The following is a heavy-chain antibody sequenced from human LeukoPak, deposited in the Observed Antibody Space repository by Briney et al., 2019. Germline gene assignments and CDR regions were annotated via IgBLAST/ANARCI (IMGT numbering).Heavy chain of an antibody. CDR3: ARDRVPSMITFGGVIVR. CDR1: GYTFINYG. J-gene: IGHJ4*02. D-gene: IGHD3-16*02. CDR2: ISAYNGNT. Sequence: ASVKVSCKASGYTFINYGISWVRQAPGQGLEWMGWISAYNGNTNYAQKFQGRVTMTTDTSTSTAYMELRSLRSDDTAVYYCARDRVPSMITFGGVIVRWGQGTLVTVSS. V-gene: IGHV1-18*01.